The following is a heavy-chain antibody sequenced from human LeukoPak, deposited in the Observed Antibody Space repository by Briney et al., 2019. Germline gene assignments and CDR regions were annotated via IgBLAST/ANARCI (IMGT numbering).Heavy chain of an antibody. Sequence: PGGSLRLSCAASGFTFSSYSMNWVRQAPGKGLEWVSSISSSSSYIYYADSVKGRFTISRDNAKNSLYLQMNSLRAEDTAVYYCASGYSDYDRGYSYGSPFDYWGQGTLVTVSS. V-gene: IGHV3-21*01. J-gene: IGHJ4*02. CDR1: GFTFSSYS. D-gene: IGHD5-12*01. CDR2: ISSSSSYI. CDR3: ASGYSDYDRGYSYGSPFDY.